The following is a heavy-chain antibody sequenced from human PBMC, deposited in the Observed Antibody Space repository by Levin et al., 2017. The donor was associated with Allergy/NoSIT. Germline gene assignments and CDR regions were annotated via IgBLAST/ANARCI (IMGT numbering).Heavy chain of an antibody. V-gene: IGHV3-30*18. CDR2: ISYDGNDK. Sequence: GESLKISCAASGFSFRSFGMHWVRQAPGKGLEWVAVISYDGNDKYYADSVKGRFTISRDNPKNTLYLQMNRLRTEDTAVYYCAKDVVVGTSSWALDYWGQGTLATVSS. D-gene: IGHD6-13*01. CDR3: AKDVVVGTSSWALDY. J-gene: IGHJ4*02. CDR1: GFSFRSFG.